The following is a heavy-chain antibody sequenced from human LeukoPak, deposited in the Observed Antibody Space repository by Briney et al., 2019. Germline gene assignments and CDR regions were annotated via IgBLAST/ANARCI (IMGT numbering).Heavy chain of an antibody. J-gene: IGHJ3*02. CDR1: GYNFRNYG. D-gene: IGHD5-18*01. V-gene: IGHV1-18*01. Sequence: GASVKVSCKASGYNFRNYGIGWVRQATRQGLEWMGWITAGNGNTNYAQKVQGRVTMTTDTSTSTAYMELRSLRSDDTAVYFCARDSARGYSYGYNAFDIWGQGTMVTVAS. CDR2: ITAGNGNT. CDR3: ARDSARGYSYGYNAFDI.